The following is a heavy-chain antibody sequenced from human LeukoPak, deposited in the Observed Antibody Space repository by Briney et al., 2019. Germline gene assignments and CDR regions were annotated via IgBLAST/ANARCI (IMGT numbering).Heavy chain of an antibody. J-gene: IGHJ6*03. CDR3: ARQTLFYSSSWSVHYYYYYMDV. CDR1: GYTFTGYY. D-gene: IGHD6-13*01. Sequence: GASVKVSCKASGYTFTGYYMHWVRQAPGQGLEWMGWINPNSGGTNYAQKFQGRVTMTRNTSISTAYMELSSLRSEDTAVYYCARQTLFYSSSWSVHYYYYYMDVWGKGTTVTISS. V-gene: IGHV1-2*02. CDR2: INPNSGGT.